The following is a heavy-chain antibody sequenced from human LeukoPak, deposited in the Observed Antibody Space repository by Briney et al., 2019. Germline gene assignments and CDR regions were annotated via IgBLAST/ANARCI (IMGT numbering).Heavy chain of an antibody. J-gene: IGHJ4*02. CDR3: AVYSSSSIDY. Sequence: GGSLRLSCAASGFTFSSYEVNWVRQAPGKGLEWVSYISSSGSTIYYADSVKGRFTISRDNAKNSLYLQMNSLRAEDTAVYYCAVYSSSSIDYWGQGTLVTVSS. CDR2: ISSSGSTI. CDR1: GFTFSSYE. V-gene: IGHV3-48*03. D-gene: IGHD6-6*01.